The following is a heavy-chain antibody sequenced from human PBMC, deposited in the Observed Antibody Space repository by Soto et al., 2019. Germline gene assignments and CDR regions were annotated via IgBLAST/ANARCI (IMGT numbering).Heavy chain of an antibody. CDR3: ARDRCSGGSCAPFGY. J-gene: IGHJ4*02. V-gene: IGHV4-30-2*01. CDR1: GGSLSSGGYS. Sequence: QLQLQESGSGLVKPSQTLSLTCAVSGGSLSSGGYSWSWVRQPPGKGLEWIGYINHRGSTHYSPSLKSRVTISLDRSKNPFSRRLSSVTAADTAVYYCARDRCSGGSCAPFGYWGQGTLVTVSS. D-gene: IGHD2-15*01. CDR2: INHRGST.